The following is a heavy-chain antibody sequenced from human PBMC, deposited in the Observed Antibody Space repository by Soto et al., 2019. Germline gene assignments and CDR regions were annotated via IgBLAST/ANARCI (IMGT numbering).Heavy chain of an antibody. CDR2: VHDSWGP. J-gene: IGHJ6*02. CDR1: GGSISSYY. D-gene: IGHD3-10*01. Sequence: QVPLQESGPGLVKPSETLSLSCTVSGGSISSYYWSWIRQPPGKGLEWIGYVHDSWGPHYNPSLNSRVALSLDPTRSQSGPTLASVTATHTAVYYFARQGFGALPGLVGVWGQGTTVPVS. V-gene: IGHV4-59*08. CDR3: ARQGFGALPGLVGV.